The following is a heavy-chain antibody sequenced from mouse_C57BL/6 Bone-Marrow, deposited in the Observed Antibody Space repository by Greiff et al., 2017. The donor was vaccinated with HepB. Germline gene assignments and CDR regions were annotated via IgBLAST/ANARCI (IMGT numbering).Heavy chain of an antibody. V-gene: IGHV14-4*01. Sequence: EVQLQQSGAELVRPGASVKLSCTASGFNIKDDYMHWVKQRPEQGLEWIGWIDPENGDTEYASKFQGKATITADTSSNTAYLQLSSLTSEDTAVYYCTTSQFDYWVQGTTLTVSS. CDR2: IDPENGDT. CDR1: GFNIKDDY. J-gene: IGHJ2*01. CDR3: TTSQFDY.